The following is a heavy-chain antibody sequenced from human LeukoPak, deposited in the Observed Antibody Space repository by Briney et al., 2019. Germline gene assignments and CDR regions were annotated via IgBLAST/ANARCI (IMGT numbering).Heavy chain of an antibody. D-gene: IGHD3-10*01. V-gene: IGHV3-15*01. CDR3: TTDQPHYYGSGSRDY. Sequence: PGGSLRLSCAASGFTFSKAWMSWVRRAPGKGLEWVGRIKSKTDGGTTDYAAPVKGRFTISRNNSKNTLYLQMNSLKTEDTAVYYCTTDQPHYYGSGSRDYWGQGTLVTVSS. CDR2: IKSKTDGGTT. J-gene: IGHJ4*02. CDR1: GFTFSKAW.